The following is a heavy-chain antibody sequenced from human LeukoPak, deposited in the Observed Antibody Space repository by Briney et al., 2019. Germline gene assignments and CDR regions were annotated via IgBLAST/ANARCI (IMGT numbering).Heavy chain of an antibody. Sequence: GASVKVSCKASGYTFTGYYMHWVRQAPGQGLEWMGWINPNSGGTNYAQKFQGRVTMTRDTSISTAYMELSGLRSDDTAVYYCARALSRITMIVVTYWGQGTLVTVSS. CDR1: GYTFTGYY. CDR3: ARALSRITMIVVTY. D-gene: IGHD3-22*01. CDR2: INPNSGGT. V-gene: IGHV1-2*02. J-gene: IGHJ4*02.